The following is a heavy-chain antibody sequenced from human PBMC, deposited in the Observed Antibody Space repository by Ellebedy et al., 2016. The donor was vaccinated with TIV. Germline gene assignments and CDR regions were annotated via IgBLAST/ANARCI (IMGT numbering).Heavy chain of an antibody. Sequence: AASVKVSCKASGGTFSNYAISWVRQAPGQGLEWMGVIITLFGIPNYAQKFQGRVTITADKSTSTVYMELSSLRSEDTAVYYCARALYGGNSGAPFDSWGQGTLVTVSS. CDR2: IITLFGIP. V-gene: IGHV1-69*10. D-gene: IGHD4-23*01. J-gene: IGHJ5*01. CDR1: GGTFSNYA. CDR3: ARALYGGNSGAPFDS.